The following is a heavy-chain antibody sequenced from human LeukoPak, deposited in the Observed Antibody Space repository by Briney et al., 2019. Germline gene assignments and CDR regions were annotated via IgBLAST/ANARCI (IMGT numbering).Heavy chain of an antibody. CDR3: AKDRSGSYRSFDY. CDR2: ISYDGTNQ. CDR1: GFIFSRYG. J-gene: IGHJ4*02. Sequence: PGGSLRLSCAASGFIFSRYGMRWVRQAPGKGLEWVALISYDGTNQYYADSVKGRFTISRDNSKNTLYLQMNSLRAEDTAVYYCAKDRSGSYRSFDYWGQGTLVTVSS. V-gene: IGHV3-30*18. D-gene: IGHD1-26*01.